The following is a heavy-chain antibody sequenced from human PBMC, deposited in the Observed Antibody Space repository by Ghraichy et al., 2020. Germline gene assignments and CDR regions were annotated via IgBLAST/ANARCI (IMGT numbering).Heavy chain of an antibody. CDR3: VREGAAAGCRMEV. D-gene: IGHD6-13*01. CDR2: IWHDGNKK. V-gene: IGHV3-33*01. J-gene: IGHJ6*03. Sequence: GGSLRLSCAASGFTFTNYAMHWVRQAPGKGLEWVAVIWHDGNKKYYADSVKGRFTISRDDSKNSLYLQMNSLRAGDTAVYYCVREGAAAGCRMEVWGKGTTVTVSS. CDR1: GFTFTNYA.